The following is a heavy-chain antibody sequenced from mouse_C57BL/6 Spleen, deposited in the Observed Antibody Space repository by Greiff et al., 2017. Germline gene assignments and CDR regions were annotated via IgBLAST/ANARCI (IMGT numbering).Heavy chain of an antibody. CDR1: GYTFTDYY. Sequence: VQLQQSGPELVKPGASVKISCKASGYTFTDYYMNWVKQSHGKSLEWIGDINPNNGGTSYNQKFKGKATLTVDKSSSTAYMDLRSLTSEDSAVYYCARVPSLGAYWGQGTLVTVSA. J-gene: IGHJ3*01. D-gene: IGHD4-1*01. CDR2: INPNNGGT. CDR3: ARVPSLGAY. V-gene: IGHV1-26*01.